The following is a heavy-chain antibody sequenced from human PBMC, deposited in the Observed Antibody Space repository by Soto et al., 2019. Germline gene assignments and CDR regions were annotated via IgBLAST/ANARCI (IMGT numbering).Heavy chain of an antibody. Sequence: ASVKVSCKASGYTFTSYYMHWVRQAPGQGLAWMGIINPSGGSTSYAQKFQGRVTMTRDTSTSTVYMELSSLRSEDTAVYYCARDREYCGGDCYIPFYYYYYYGMDVWGQGTTVTVSS. CDR3: ARDREYCGGDCYIPFYYYYYYGMDV. CDR2: INPSGGST. D-gene: IGHD2-21*02. CDR1: GYTFTSYY. V-gene: IGHV1-46*01. J-gene: IGHJ6*02.